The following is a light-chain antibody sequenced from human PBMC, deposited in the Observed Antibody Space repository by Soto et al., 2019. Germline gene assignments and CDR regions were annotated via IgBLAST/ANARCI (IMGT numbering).Light chain of an antibody. CDR2: EVS. J-gene: IGLJ1*01. CDR3: TSYTSYSTLDV. Sequence: QSALTQPASVSGSPGQSITISCTGTSSDVGGYNYVSWYQQHPDKAPKLMIYEVSNRPSGVSNPFSGSKYGHTASLTISGLQSEDEAASFCTSYTSYSTLDVFATGTKLTVL. CDR1: SSDVGGYNY. V-gene: IGLV2-14*01.